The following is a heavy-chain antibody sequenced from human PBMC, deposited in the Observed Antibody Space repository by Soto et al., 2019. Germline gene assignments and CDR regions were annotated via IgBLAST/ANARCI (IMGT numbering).Heavy chain of an antibody. CDR1: GGTFSSYA. CDR2: IIPIFGTA. V-gene: IGHV1-69*01. D-gene: IGHD3-3*01. Sequence: QVQLVQSGAEVKKPGSSVKVSCKASGGTFSSYAISWVRQAPGQGLEWMGGIIPIFGTANYAQKFQGRVTITADESTSTAYMELSSLRSEDTAVYYCASSSPHYDFWSGYSFWDAFDIWGQGTMVTVSS. J-gene: IGHJ3*02. CDR3: ASSSPHYDFWSGYSFWDAFDI.